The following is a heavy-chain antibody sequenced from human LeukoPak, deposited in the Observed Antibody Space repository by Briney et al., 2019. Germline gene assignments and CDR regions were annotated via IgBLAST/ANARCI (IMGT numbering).Heavy chain of an antibody. D-gene: IGHD3-10*01. J-gene: IGHJ4*02. CDR2: IWYDGSNK. V-gene: IGHV3-33*01. CDR3: ARDESVPYYYGSGRPLDY. Sequence: GGSLRLSRAASGFTFSSYGMHWVRQAPGKGLEWVAVIWYDGSNKYYADSVKGRFTISRDNSKNTLYLQMNSLRAEDTAVYYCARDESVPYYYGSGRPLDYWGQGTLATVSS. CDR1: GFTFSSYG.